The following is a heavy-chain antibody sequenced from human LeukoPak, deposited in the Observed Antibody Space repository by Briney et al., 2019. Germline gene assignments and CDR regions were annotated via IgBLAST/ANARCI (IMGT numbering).Heavy chain of an antibody. Sequence: SETLSLTCTVSGGSISRYYWSWIRQPPGKGLEWIGYIYYSGSTNYNPSLKSRVTISVDTSKNQFSLKLSSVTAADTAVYYCARERGYSYIIDYWGQGTLVTVSS. J-gene: IGHJ4*02. D-gene: IGHD5-18*01. CDR3: ARERGYSYIIDY. CDR2: IYYSGST. V-gene: IGHV4-59*01. CDR1: GGSISRYY.